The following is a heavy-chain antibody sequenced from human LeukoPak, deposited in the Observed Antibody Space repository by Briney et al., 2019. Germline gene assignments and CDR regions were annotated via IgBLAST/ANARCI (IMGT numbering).Heavy chain of an antibody. J-gene: IGHJ4*02. CDR1: GGSFSGYY. V-gene: IGHV4-34*01. D-gene: IGHD3-10*01. CDR3: ARTYGSGNLHPSRIDY. Sequence: SETLSLTCAVYGGSFSGYYWSWIRQPPGKGLEWIGEINHSGSTNYNPSLKSRVTISVDTSKNQFSLKLSSVTAADTAVYYCARTYGSGNLHPSRIDYWGQGTLVTVSS. CDR2: INHSGST.